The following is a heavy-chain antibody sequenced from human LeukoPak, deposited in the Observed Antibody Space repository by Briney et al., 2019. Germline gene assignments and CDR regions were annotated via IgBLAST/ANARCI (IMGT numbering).Heavy chain of an antibody. CDR2: IYYSGST. Sequence: SETLPLTCTVSGGSISSYYWSWIRQPPGKGLEWIGYIYYSGSTNYNPSLRSLVTISVDTSKNQFSLKLSSVTAADTAVYYCARLYSSADYYYYGMDVWGQGTTVTVSS. CDR3: ARLYSSADYYYYGMDV. J-gene: IGHJ6*02. D-gene: IGHD3-22*01. CDR1: GGSISSYY. V-gene: IGHV4-59*08.